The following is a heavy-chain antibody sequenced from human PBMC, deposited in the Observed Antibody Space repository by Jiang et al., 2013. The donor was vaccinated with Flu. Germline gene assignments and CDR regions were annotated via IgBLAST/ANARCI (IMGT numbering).Heavy chain of an antibody. J-gene: IGHJ5*02. CDR2: IYYSGST. D-gene: IGHD5-18*01. CDR1: GGSISSYY. CDR3: ARLIRGYSYGPPDCWFDP. Sequence: VSGGSISSYYWSWIRQPPGKGLEWIGYIYYSGSTNYNPSLKSRVTISVDTSKNQFSLKLSSVTAADTAVYYCARLIRGYSYGPPDCWFDPWGPGNPGHRLL. V-gene: IGHV4-59*08.